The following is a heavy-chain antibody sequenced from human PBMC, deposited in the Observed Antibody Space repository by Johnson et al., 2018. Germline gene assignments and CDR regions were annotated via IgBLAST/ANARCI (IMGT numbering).Heavy chain of an antibody. CDR1: GFTFSSYG. CDR2: ISYDGRNK. CDR3: AKDQSSSWYALTYYYQAV. V-gene: IGHV3-30*18. J-gene: IGHJ6*03. Sequence: VQLLETGGGVVQPGRSLRLSCAASGFTFSSYGMNWVRQAPGKGLEWVAVISYDGRNKYYADSVKGRFTISRDNSKNTLYLQMNSLRAEDTAVYYCAKDQSSSWYALTYYYQAVCGKGTTVTVAS. D-gene: IGHD6-13*01.